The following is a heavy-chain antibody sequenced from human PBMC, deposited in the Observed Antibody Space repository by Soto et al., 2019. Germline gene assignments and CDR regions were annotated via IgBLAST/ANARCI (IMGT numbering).Heavy chain of an antibody. Sequence: LRLSCAASGFTFSSYWMHWVRQAPGKGLVWVSRINSDGSSTSYADSVKGRFTISRDNAKNTLYLQMNSLRAEDTAVYYCARVPTYYYDSSGSLDAFDIWGQGTMVTVSS. V-gene: IGHV3-74*01. CDR2: INSDGSST. CDR3: ARVPTYYYDSSGSLDAFDI. J-gene: IGHJ3*02. CDR1: GFTFSSYW. D-gene: IGHD3-22*01.